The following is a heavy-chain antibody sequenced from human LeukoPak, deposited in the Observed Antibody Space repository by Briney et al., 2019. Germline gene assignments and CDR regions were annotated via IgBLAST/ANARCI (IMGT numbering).Heavy chain of an antibody. J-gene: IGHJ6*03. CDR3: ARDAGKTPYYYDSSGSYYYYYMDV. CDR2: ISAYNGNS. Sequence: ASVKVSCKASGYTFTSYGISWVRQAPGKGLEWMGWISAYNGNSNYAQKLQGRVTMTTDTSTSTGYMELRSLRSDDTAVYYCARDAGKTPYYYDSSGSYYYYYMDVWGKGTTVTVSS. D-gene: IGHD3-22*01. V-gene: IGHV1-18*01. CDR1: GYTFTSYG.